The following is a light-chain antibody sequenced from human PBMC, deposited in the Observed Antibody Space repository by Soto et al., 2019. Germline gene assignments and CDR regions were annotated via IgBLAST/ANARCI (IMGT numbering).Light chain of an antibody. V-gene: IGKV1-12*01. CDR3: QQANSFPYT. Sequence: DIPMTQSPSSVSASVGDRVTITCRASQGVNSWLAWYQQKPGKAPRLLIYTASTLQSGVPSRFSGSGSGTDFTLTISSLQPEDFATYYCQQANSFPYTFGQGTKLEIK. CDR2: TAS. CDR1: QGVNSW. J-gene: IGKJ2*01.